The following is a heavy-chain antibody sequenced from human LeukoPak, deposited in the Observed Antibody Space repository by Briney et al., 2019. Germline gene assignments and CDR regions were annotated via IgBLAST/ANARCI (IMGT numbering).Heavy chain of an antibody. V-gene: IGHV4-59*08. D-gene: IGHD2-2*02. CDR3: ARPNCSSTSCYNWYFDL. CDR2: IYYSGST. J-gene: IGHJ2*01. Sequence: SETLSLTCTVSGGSISSYYWSWILQPPGKGLEWIGYIYYSGSTNYNPSLKSRVTISVDTSKNQFSLKLSSVTAADTAVYYCARPNCSSTSCYNWYFDLWGRGTLVTVSS. CDR1: GGSISSYY.